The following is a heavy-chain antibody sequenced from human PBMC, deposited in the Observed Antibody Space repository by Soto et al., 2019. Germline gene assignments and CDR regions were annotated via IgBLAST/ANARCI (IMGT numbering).Heavy chain of an antibody. Sequence: QVQLVQSGAEVKKPGSSVKVSCKASGGTFSSYTISWVRQAPGQGLEWMGRIIPILGIANYAQKFQGRVTITADKSTSKAYMEMSSLRSEDTAVYYCARVGYGSGSYDYYGMDVWGQGTTVTVSS. V-gene: IGHV1-69*02. D-gene: IGHD3-10*01. J-gene: IGHJ6*02. CDR3: ARVGYGSGSYDYYGMDV. CDR1: GGTFSSYT. CDR2: IIPILGIA.